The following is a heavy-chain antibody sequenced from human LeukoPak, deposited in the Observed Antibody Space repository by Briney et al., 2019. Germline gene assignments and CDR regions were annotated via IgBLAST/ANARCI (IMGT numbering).Heavy chain of an antibody. CDR3: ARDSGTTGEVKFDP. D-gene: IGHD3-10*01. V-gene: IGHV4-4*07. J-gene: IGHJ5*02. CDR1: GGSIRSY. Sequence: SETLSLTCTVSGGSIRSYWSWIRQPAGKGLEWIGRIYGSGSTDYNPSLKSRVTMSIDTSRNQFSLNLISVTAADTAVYYCARDSGTTGEVKFDPWGQGTLVTVSS. CDR2: IYGSGST.